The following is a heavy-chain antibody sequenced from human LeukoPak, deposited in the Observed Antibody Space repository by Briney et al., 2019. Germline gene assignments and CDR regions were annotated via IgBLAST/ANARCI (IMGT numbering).Heavy chain of an antibody. Sequence: SVKVSCKASGGTFSSYAISWVRQAPGQGLEWMGGIIPIFGTANYAQKFQGRVTITADESTSTAYMELSSLRSEDTAVYYCARASGEGVVDLYRYYYYMDVWGKGTTVTVSS. CDR3: ARASGEGVVDLYRYYYYMDV. D-gene: IGHD2-15*01. V-gene: IGHV1-69*13. J-gene: IGHJ6*03. CDR2: IIPIFGTA. CDR1: GGTFSSYA.